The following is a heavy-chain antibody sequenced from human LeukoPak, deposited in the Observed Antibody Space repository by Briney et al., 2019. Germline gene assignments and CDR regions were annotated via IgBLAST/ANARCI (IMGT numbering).Heavy chain of an antibody. V-gene: IGHV4-4*01. J-gene: IGHJ5*02. CDR2: IYHSGST. D-gene: IGHD6-13*01. Sequence: PSGTLPLTCAVSGGSISSSNRWSWVRQPPGKGLEWIGEIYHSGSTNYNPSLKSRVTISVDKSKNQFSLKLSSVTAADTAVYCCARRSRQLVLDNWFDPWGQGTLVTVSS. CDR1: GGSISSSNR. CDR3: ARRSRQLVLDNWFDP.